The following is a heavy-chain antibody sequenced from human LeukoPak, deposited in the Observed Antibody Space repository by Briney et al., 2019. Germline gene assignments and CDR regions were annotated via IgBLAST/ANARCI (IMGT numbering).Heavy chain of an antibody. CDR2: ISWNSGSI. V-gene: IGHV3-9*01. CDR3: AKGRHSGSYYHSIWFDP. Sequence: GGSLRLSCAASGFTFDDYAMHWVRQAPGKGLEWVSGISWNSGSIGYADSVKGRFTISRDNAKNSLYLQMNSLRAEDTALYYCAKGRHSGSYYHSIWFDPWGQGTLVTVSS. D-gene: IGHD1-26*01. J-gene: IGHJ5*02. CDR1: GFTFDDYA.